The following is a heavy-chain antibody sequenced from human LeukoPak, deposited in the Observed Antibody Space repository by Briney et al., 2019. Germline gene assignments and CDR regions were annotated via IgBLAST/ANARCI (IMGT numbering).Heavy chain of an antibody. Sequence: GGSRRRSCAASGFTFSSYSMNWVRQAPGKGLEWVSYISSSSNTIYYADSVKGRFTISRDNAKNSLFLQMNSLRDEDTSVYYCARAVTVVTRGGLVFDYWGQGTLVTVSS. V-gene: IGHV3-48*02. CDR3: ARAVTVVTRGGLVFDY. CDR1: GFTFSSYS. D-gene: IGHD2-21*02. J-gene: IGHJ4*02. CDR2: ISSSSNTI.